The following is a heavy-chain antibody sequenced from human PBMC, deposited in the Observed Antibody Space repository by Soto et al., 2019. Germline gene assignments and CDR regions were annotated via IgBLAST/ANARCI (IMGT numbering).Heavy chain of an antibody. CDR2: LFYSGIT. CDR1: GDSINGALYS. CDR3: ARARSVSPPLYYFDD. Sequence: SSETLSLTCSVAGDSINGALYSWNWIRQPPGKGLEWIGSLFYSGITSYSPSLRSRLTLSVDKSKNQFSLTLRSVTAADTALYFCARARSVSPPLYYFDDWGLGTLVTVSS. D-gene: IGHD3-16*01. J-gene: IGHJ4*02. V-gene: IGHV4-31*03.